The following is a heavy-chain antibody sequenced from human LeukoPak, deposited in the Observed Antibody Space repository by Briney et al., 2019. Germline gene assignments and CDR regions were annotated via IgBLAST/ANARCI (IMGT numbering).Heavy chain of an antibody. CDR3: ARGPNHDLWNGYSYSYYYMEV. Sequence: GASVKVSCKASGYTFTNYDINWVRQASGQGLEWMGWMNPNTGNTGYAQKFQGRLTMTRDTSISTAYMELSSLRSEVTAVYYCARGPNHDLWNGYSYSYYYMEVWGKGTTVTVSS. D-gene: IGHD3/OR15-3a*01. CDR2: MNPNTGNT. J-gene: IGHJ6*03. CDR1: GYTFTNYD. V-gene: IGHV1-8*01.